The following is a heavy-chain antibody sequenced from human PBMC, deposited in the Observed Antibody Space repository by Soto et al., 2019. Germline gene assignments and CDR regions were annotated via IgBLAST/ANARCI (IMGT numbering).Heavy chain of an antibody. J-gene: IGHJ4*02. CDR2: IYWNDDK. Sequence: QITLKESGPTLVKPTQTLPLTCTFSGFPLSTSGGGVVWIRQPPGKALEWLALIYWNDDKRYSPSLKSRLTITQDTSKNQVVLTMTNMDPGDTATYDCAHTYQRLPGAYWGQGTLVNVSS. V-gene: IGHV2-5*01. CDR1: GFPLSTSGGG. D-gene: IGHD2-2*01. CDR3: AHTYQRLPGAY.